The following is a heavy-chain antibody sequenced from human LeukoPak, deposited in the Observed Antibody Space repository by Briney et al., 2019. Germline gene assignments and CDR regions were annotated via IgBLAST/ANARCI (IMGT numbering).Heavy chain of an antibody. V-gene: IGHV1-2*06. CDR1: GYTFTSYY. J-gene: IGHJ4*02. D-gene: IGHD2-2*01. CDR3: ARDRCSSTSCYEEFDY. Sequence: GASVKVSCKASGYTFTSYYMHWVRQAPGQGLEWMGRINPNSGGTNYAQKFQGRVTMTRDTSISTAYMELSRLRSDDTAVYYCARDRCSSTSCYEEFDYWGQGTLVTVSS. CDR2: INPNSGGT.